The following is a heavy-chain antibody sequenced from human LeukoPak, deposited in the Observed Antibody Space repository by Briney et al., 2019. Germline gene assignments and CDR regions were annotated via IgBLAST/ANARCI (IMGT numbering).Heavy chain of an antibody. CDR1: GYTFTSYD. V-gene: IGHV1-8*01. CDR2: MNPNSGNT. CDR3: ARGSRIVVAYYAFDI. Sequence: GASVKVSCKASGYTFTSYDINWVRQAPGQGLEWMGWMNPNSGNTGYALKFQGRGTMTRNTSISTAYMELSSLRSEDTAVYYCARGSRIVVAYYAFDIWGQGTMVTVSS. D-gene: IGHD3-22*01. J-gene: IGHJ3*02.